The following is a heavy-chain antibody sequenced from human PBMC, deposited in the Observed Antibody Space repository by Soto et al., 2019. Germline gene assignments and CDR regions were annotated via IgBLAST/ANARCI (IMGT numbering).Heavy chain of an antibody. D-gene: IGHD3-10*01. CDR3: ARKKEFTMVRGVRIDP. CDR1: GGSFRGYY. V-gene: IGHV4-34*01. J-gene: IGHJ5*02. CDR2: INHSGSP. Sequence: SETLSLTCAVYGGSFRGYYWSRIRQPPGKRIEWIGEINHSGSPNYKPSLKNRVTITVDTSKNHFSLKLSSGTAADTAVYYCARKKEFTMVRGVRIDPWGQGTLVTVSS.